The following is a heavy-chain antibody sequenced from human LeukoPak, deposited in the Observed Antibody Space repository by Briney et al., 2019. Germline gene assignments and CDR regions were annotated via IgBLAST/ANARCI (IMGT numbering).Heavy chain of an antibody. CDR3: AREGCSGGSCYHNWFDP. D-gene: IGHD2-15*01. V-gene: IGHV3-7*01. CDR2: EGSEK. J-gene: IGHJ5*02. Sequence: EGSEKYYVDSVKGRFTISRDNAKNSLYLQMNSLRAEDTAVYYCAREGCSGGSCYHNWFDPWGQGTLVTVSS.